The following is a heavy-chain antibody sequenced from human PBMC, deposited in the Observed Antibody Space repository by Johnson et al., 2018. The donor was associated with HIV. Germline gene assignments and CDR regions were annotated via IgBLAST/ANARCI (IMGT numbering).Heavy chain of an antibody. D-gene: IGHD1-20*01. CDR2: IWYDGSNK. J-gene: IGHJ3*02. Sequence: QEQLVESGGGVVQPGRSLRLSCEASGITFSSYGMNWVRQAPGKGLEWVAVIWYDGSNKYYADSVKGRFTISRDNSKNTLYLQMNSLRAEDTAVYYCARRQGITGTTGESDAFDIWGQGTMVTVSS. CDR1: GITFSSYG. V-gene: IGHV3-30*19. CDR3: ARRQGITGTTGESDAFDI.